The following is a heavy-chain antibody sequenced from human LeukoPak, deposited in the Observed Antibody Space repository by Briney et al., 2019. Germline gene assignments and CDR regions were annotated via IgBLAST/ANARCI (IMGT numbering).Heavy chain of an antibody. CDR1: GFSFDDYV. V-gene: IGHV3-30*03. CDR3: ASVYDFWSGYNGMDV. J-gene: IGHJ6*02. Sequence: GGSLRLSCAASGFSFDDYVMHWVRQAPGKGLEWVAVISYDGSNKYYADSVKGRFTISRDNSKNTLYLQMNSLRAEDTAVYYCASVYDFWSGYNGMDVWAQGTTVTVSS. D-gene: IGHD3-3*01. CDR2: ISYDGSNK.